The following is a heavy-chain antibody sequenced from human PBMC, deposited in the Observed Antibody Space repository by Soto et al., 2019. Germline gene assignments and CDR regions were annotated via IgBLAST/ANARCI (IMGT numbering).Heavy chain of an antibody. CDR3: ARVLRDSGSNVYYYYGMDV. Sequence: SETLSLTCTVSGGSISSYYWSWIRQPPGKGLEWIGYIYYSGSTNYNPSLKSRVTISVDTSKNQFSLKLSSVTAADTAVYYCARVLRDSGSNVYYYYGMDVWGQGTTVNVSS. D-gene: IGHD1-26*01. J-gene: IGHJ6*02. CDR2: IYYSGST. V-gene: IGHV4-59*01. CDR1: GGSISSYY.